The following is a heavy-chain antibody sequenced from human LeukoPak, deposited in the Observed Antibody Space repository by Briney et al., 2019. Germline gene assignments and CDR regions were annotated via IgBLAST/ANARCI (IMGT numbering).Heavy chain of an antibody. Sequence: GGTLRLSCTTSGFTFGGHTMHWVRQAPGKGQEWVGFIEASSHGGTTEYAASVKVRFTISRDDSKSIAHLQMNSLKTEDTAVYYCTRGPGDTDSWYYFDCWGQGALVTVSS. D-gene: IGHD6-13*01. CDR3: TRGPGDTDSWYYFDC. CDR2: IEASSHGGTT. CDR1: GFTFGGHT. V-gene: IGHV3-49*04. J-gene: IGHJ4*02.